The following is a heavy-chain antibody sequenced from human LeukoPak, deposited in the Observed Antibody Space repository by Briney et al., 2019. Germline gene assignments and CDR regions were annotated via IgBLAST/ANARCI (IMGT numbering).Heavy chain of an antibody. CDR2: IYTSGST. D-gene: IGHD6-19*01. Sequence: SETLSLTCTVSGGSISSYYWSWIRQPAGKGLEWIRRIYTSGSTNYNPSLKSRVTMSVDTSKNQFSLKLSSVTAADTAVYYCARDCYPIHYGYSSGLGFDPWGQGTLVTVSS. CDR1: GGSISSYY. J-gene: IGHJ5*02. CDR3: ARDCYPIHYGYSSGLGFDP. V-gene: IGHV4-4*07.